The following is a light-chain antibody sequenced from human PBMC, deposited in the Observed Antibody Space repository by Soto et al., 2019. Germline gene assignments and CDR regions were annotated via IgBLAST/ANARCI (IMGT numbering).Light chain of an antibody. V-gene: IGLV2-14*01. CDR2: EVS. Sequence: SVLTQPGWVSGPPGESVTISCAGTSSYVGSYNYVSWYQQHPGKAPKLMIYEVSNRPSGVSSRFSGSKSGNTASLTISGLQAEDEADYYCSSYTSSSTLFGTGTKVTVL. J-gene: IGLJ1*01. CDR3: SSYTSSSTL. CDR1: SSYVGSYNY.